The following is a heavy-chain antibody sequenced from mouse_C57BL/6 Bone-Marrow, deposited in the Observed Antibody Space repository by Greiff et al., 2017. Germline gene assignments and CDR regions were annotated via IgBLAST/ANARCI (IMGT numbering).Heavy chain of an antibody. D-gene: IGHD2-5*01. V-gene: IGHV1-50*01. Sequence: VQLKQSGAELVKPGASVKLSCKASGYTFTSYWMQWVKQRPGQGLEWIGEIDPSDSYTNYNQKFKGKATLTVDTSSSTAYMQLSSLTSEDSAVYYCARGYYSNYGFAYWGQGTLVTVSA. J-gene: IGHJ3*01. CDR3: ARGYYSNYGFAY. CDR1: GYTFTSYW. CDR2: IDPSDSYT.